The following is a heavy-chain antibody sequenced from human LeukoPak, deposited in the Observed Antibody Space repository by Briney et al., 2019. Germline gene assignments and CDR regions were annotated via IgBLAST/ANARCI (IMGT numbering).Heavy chain of an antibody. J-gene: IGHJ4*02. CDR1: GGSISSGGYS. D-gene: IGHD7-27*01. CDR2: IYRSGST. V-gene: IGHV4-30-2*01. Sequence: SQTLSLTCAASGGSISSGGYSWSCLPPPPGTGLEWIGYIYRSGSTYYDSSFKSGFTISVDRSKNQSSLKLTSVTAADRAVYYCARHSPGTGAHYFDYWGQGTLVTVSS. CDR3: ARHSPGTGAHYFDY.